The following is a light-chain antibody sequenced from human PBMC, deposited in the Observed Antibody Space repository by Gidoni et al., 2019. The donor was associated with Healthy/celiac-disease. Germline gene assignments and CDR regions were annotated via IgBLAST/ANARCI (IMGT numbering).Light chain of an antibody. CDR1: QSISNY. CDR2: AAS. V-gene: IGKV1-39*01. CDR3: QQSYSTPPA. Sequence: DIQMTQSPSSLSASVGDRVTITCRASQSISNYLNWYQQKPGKAPTLLIYAASSLKSGVPSWFSGSGSGADFTLTISSLQPEDFATYYCQQSYSTPPAFGQGTKVEIK. J-gene: IGKJ1*01.